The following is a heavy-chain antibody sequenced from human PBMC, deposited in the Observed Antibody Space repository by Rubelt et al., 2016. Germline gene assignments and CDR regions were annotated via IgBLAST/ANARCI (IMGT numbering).Heavy chain of an antibody. Sequence: QLQLRESGPGLVKPSETLSLTCTVSGGSISSYYWGWIRQPPGKGLEWIGSIFYSGSTYYNPSLKSRVTISVDTSKNQFSLKLNSVTAADRAVYYCARLTTVTRDAFDIWGQGTMVTVSS. J-gene: IGHJ3*02. CDR1: GGSISSYY. V-gene: IGHV4-39*01. CDR2: IFYSGST. D-gene: IGHD4-17*01. CDR3: ARLTTVTRDAFDI.